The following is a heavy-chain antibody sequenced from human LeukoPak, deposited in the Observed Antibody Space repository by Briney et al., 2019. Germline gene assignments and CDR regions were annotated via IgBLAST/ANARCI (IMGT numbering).Heavy chain of an antibody. Sequence: PRGSLRLSCAASGFTFSSYAMSWVRQAPGKGLEWVSAISGSGGSTYYADSVKGRFTISRDNSKNTLYLQMNSLRAEDTAVYYCAKDVVDIVATIQDPDYYYGMDVWGQGTTVTVSS. CDR1: GFTFSSYA. D-gene: IGHD5-12*01. CDR2: ISGSGGST. CDR3: AKDVVDIVATIQDPDYYYGMDV. J-gene: IGHJ6*02. V-gene: IGHV3-23*01.